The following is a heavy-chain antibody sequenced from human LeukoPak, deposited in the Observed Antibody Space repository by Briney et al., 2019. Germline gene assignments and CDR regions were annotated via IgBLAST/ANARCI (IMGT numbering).Heavy chain of an antibody. CDR2: IKQDGSEK. CDR1: GFTFSSYW. J-gene: IGHJ5*02. CDR3: ARDLVGALVVVAAINWFDP. V-gene: IGHV3-7*01. Sequence: QSGGSLRLSCAASGFTFSSYWMSWVRQAPGKGLEWVANIKQDGSEKYYVDSVKGRFTISRDNAKNSLYLQMNSLRAEDTAVYYCARDLVGALVVVAAINWFDPWGQGTLVTVSS. D-gene: IGHD2-15*01.